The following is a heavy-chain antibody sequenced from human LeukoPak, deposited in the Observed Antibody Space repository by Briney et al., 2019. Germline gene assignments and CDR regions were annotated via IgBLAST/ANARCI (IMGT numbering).Heavy chain of an antibody. CDR2: ISSSSSTI. V-gene: IGHV3-48*04. Sequence: GGSLRLSCAASGFTFSSYSMNWVRQAPGKGLEWVSYISSSSSTIYYADSVKGRFTISRDNAKNSLYLQMNSLRAEDTAVYYCASLSGWSYPRFDYWGQGTLVTVSS. J-gene: IGHJ4*02. CDR3: ASLSGWSYPRFDY. D-gene: IGHD6-19*01. CDR1: GFTFSSYS.